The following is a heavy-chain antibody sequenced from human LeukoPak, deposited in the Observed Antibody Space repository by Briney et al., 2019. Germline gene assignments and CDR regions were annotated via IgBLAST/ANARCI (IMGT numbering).Heavy chain of an antibody. J-gene: IGHJ4*02. CDR1: GFTFSPLG. CDR3: ARGRGLTLSYHYFDY. Sequence: GGSLRHSCAASGFTFSPLGMNWVRQAPGRGLEWVSYISSGTSTTYYADSVRGRFTISRDNAKNSLYLQLNSLRDEDTAVYYCARGRGLTLSYHYFDYWGQGTLVTVSS. V-gene: IGHV3-48*02. D-gene: IGHD3-10*01. CDR2: ISSGTSTT.